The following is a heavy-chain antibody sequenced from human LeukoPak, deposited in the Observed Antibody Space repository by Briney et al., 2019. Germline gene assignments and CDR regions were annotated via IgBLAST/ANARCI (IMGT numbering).Heavy chain of an antibody. CDR1: GYIFTTSA. V-gene: IGHV1-3*01. Sequence: GASVKASCKASGYIFTTSAIYWVRQAPGQRPEWMGWINAGNGNTKYSQKFQDRVSLTRDTSASAAYMELSRLTPEDTAVYYCTTSVSEGDEDGILTGFNYWGQGTLVTVSS. J-gene: IGHJ4*02. D-gene: IGHD3-9*01. CDR2: INAGNGNT. CDR3: TTSVSEGDEDGILTGFNY.